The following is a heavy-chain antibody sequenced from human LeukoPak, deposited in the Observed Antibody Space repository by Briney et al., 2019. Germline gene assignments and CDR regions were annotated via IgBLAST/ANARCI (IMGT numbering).Heavy chain of an antibody. Sequence: AASVKVSCKASGGTFSSYAISWVRQAPGQGLEWMGRIIPIFGTANYAQKFQGRVTITTDESTSTAYMELSSLRSEDTAVYYCASGPMVRGVVRYYYYMDVWGKGTTVTVSS. CDR3: ASGPMVRGVVRYYYYMDV. J-gene: IGHJ6*03. CDR1: GGTFSSYA. D-gene: IGHD3-10*01. V-gene: IGHV1-69*05. CDR2: IIPIFGTA.